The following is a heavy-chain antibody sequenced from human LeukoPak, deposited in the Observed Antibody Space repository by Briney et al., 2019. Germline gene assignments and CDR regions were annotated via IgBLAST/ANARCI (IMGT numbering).Heavy chain of an antibody. Sequence: SETLSLTCAVYGGSFSSYYWSWIRQPPGKGLGWIGEINHSGSTSYKPSLKSRVSISLDTSKNQFSLKLSSVTAADTAVYYCARRAGAYSHPYDYWGQGTLVTVSS. D-gene: IGHD4/OR15-4a*01. J-gene: IGHJ4*02. CDR3: ARRAGAYSHPYDY. V-gene: IGHV4-34*01. CDR1: GGSFSSYY. CDR2: INHSGST.